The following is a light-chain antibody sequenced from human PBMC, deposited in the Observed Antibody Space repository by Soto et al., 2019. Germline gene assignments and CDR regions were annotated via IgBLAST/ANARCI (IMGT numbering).Light chain of an antibody. CDR1: QTINSW. V-gene: IGKV1-5*01. J-gene: IGKJ1*01. Sequence: DIPMTQPPSTLSASVGDRVSITCRASQTINSWLAWYQQKPGKAPKLLLYDVSTLESGVPSRFSGSGSGTEFTLTISNLQPDDSATYYCQQYDTFWTFGQGTKVEI. CDR2: DVS. CDR3: QQYDTFWT.